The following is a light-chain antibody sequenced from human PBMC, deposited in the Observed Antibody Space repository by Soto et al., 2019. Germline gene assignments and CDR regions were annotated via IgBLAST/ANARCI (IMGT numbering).Light chain of an antibody. J-gene: IGKJ2*01. V-gene: IGKV3-20*01. CDR3: HNYGYERDT. CDR1: QSILSNY. Sequence: EMVLTQSPGTLSLSPGERATLSCRASQSILSNYLAWYQHTVGQAPRLLIYGANIRATGISDRFSGSGSGKDFNLNISSLEPEDFAVYYSHNYGYERDTFGQGNKEE. CDR2: GAN.